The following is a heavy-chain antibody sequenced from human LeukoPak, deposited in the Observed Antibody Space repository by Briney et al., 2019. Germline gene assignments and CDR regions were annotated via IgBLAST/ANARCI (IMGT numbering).Heavy chain of an antibody. D-gene: IGHD3-3*02. CDR1: GGSISSSSHY. CDR3: ARRLSTYYFDH. CDR2: IHYSGST. J-gene: IGHJ4*02. Sequence: SETLSLTCTVSGGSISSSSHYWGWIRQPPGKGLEWIGSIHYSGSTYYNPSLKSRVTVSVDTSNSQFSLKLTSVTAADTAVYHCARRLSTYYFDHWGQGTLVTVSS. V-gene: IGHV4-39*01.